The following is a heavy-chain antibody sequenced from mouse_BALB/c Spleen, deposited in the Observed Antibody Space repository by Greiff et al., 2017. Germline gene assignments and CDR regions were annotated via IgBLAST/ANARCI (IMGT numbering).Heavy chain of an antibody. CDR1: GFNIKDYY. CDR2: IDPENGNT. D-gene: IGHD2-4*01. Sequence: VQLQQSGAELVRPGALVKLSCKASGFNIKDYYMHWVKQRPEQGLEWIGWIDPENGNTIYDPKFQGKASITADTSSNTAYLQLSSLTSEDTAVYYCARRTMITTGFDYWGQGTTLTVSS. CDR3: ARRTMITTGFDY. V-gene: IGHV14-1*02. J-gene: IGHJ2*01.